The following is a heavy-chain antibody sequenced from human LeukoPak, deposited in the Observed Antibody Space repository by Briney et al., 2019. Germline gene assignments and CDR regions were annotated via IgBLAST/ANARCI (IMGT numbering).Heavy chain of an antibody. CDR2: TYYRSKWYN. CDR3: AKEVVSRISSWYYFDY. Sequence: SQTLSLTCAISGDSVSSNSAAWNWIRQSPSRGLEWLGRTYYRSKWYNDYAVSVKSRVTINPDTSKNQFFLQLNSVTPEDTAIYYCAKEVVSRISSWYYFDYWGQGTLVTVSS. CDR1: GDSVSSNSAA. J-gene: IGHJ4*02. D-gene: IGHD6-13*01. V-gene: IGHV6-1*01.